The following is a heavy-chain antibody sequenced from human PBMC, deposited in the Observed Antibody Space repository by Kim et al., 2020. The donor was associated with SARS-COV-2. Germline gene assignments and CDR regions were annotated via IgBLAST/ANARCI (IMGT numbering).Heavy chain of an antibody. Sequence: SVKVSCKASGGTFSSYAISWVRQAPGQGLEWMGGIIPIFGTANYAQKFQGRVTITADESTSTAYMELSSLRSEDTAVYYCVRTYYYGSGSYPHFYGMDVWGQGTTVTVSS. V-gene: IGHV1-69*13. CDR1: GGTFSSYA. CDR2: IIPIFGTA. CDR3: VRTYYYGSGSYPHFYGMDV. D-gene: IGHD3-10*01. J-gene: IGHJ6*02.